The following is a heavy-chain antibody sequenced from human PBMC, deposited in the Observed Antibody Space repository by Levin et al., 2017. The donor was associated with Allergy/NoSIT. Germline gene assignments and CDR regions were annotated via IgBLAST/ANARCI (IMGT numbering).Heavy chain of an antibody. D-gene: IGHD3-22*01. J-gene: IGHJ4*02. V-gene: IGHV3-23*01. Sequence: GGSLRLSCAASGFTFSSYAMSWVRQAPGKGLEWVSAISGSGGSTYYADSVKGRFTISRDNSKNTLYLQMYSLRAEDTAVYYCAKDHYYDSSGYYGPYYFDYWGQGTLVTVSS. CDR2: ISGSGGST. CDR1: GFTFSSYA. CDR3: AKDHYYDSSGYYGPYYFDY.